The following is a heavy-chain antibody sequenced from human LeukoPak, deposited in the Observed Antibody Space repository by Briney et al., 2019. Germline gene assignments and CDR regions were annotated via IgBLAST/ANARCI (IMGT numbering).Heavy chain of an antibody. V-gene: IGHV4-39*02. CDR1: GGSISTSSYY. D-gene: IGHD1-26*01. CDR2: IYYSGST. CDR3: ARKGSGSYSPFDY. J-gene: IGHJ4*02. Sequence: PSETLSLTCIVSGGSISTSSYYWGWIRQPPGKGLEWIGTIYYSGSTNYNPSLKSRVTISVDTSKNHFSLKLSSVTAADTAVYYCARKGSGSYSPFDYWGQGSLVSVSS.